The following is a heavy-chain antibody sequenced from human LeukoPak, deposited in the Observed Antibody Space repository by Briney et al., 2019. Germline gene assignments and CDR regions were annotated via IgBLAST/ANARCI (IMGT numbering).Heavy chain of an antibody. D-gene: IGHD6-19*01. J-gene: IGHJ6*03. CDR1: GGSISSYY. V-gene: IGHV4-39*01. CDR2: IYYSGST. Sequence: PSETLSLTCTVSGGSISSYYWGWIRQPPGKGLEWIGSIYYSGSTYYNPSLKSRVTISVDTPKNQFSLKLSSVTAADTAVYYCARFGYSSGWVYYYYMDVWGKGTTVTVSS. CDR3: ARFGYSSGWVYYYYMDV.